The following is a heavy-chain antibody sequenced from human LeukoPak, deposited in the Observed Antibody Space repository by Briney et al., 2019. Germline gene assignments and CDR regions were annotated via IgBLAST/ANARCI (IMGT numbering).Heavy chain of an antibody. J-gene: IGHJ5*02. D-gene: IGHD4-23*01. CDR3: ARDRIYGGKNWFDP. CDR2: INSDGSST. CDR1: GFTFSSYW. Sequence: PGGSLRLSCAASGFTFSSYWMHWVRQAPGKELVWVSRINSDGSSTSYADSVKGRFTISRDNAKNTLYLQMNSLRAEDTAVYYCARDRIYGGKNWFDPWGQGTLVTVSS. V-gene: IGHV3-74*01.